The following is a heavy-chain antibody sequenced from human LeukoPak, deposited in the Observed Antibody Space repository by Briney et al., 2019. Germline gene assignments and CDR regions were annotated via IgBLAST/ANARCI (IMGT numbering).Heavy chain of an antibody. J-gene: IGHJ3*02. D-gene: IGHD7-27*01. Sequence: TVKVSCKASGFTFSGYYMHWVRQAPGPGLEWMAWISPNSGGTNYVQKFQGSVTMTRDTSISTAYMELSRLRSDDTAVYYCARLTGDLRAFDIWGQGTMVTVSS. CDR2: ISPNSGGT. CDR1: GFTFSGYY. CDR3: ARLTGDLRAFDI. V-gene: IGHV1-2*02.